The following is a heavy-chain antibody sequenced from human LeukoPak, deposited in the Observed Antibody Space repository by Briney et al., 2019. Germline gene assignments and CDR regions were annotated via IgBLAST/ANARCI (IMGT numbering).Heavy chain of an antibody. D-gene: IGHD5-12*01. CDR3: ARGGWLRLWGDY. V-gene: IGHV1-2*02. Sequence: AAVKVSCKASGYTFTGYYMHWVRHAPEQGLEWMGWINPNSGGTNYAQRFRGRVTMTWDTSISTGYMELSRLRSDDTVVYYCARGGWLRLWGDYWGQGILVTVSS. J-gene: IGHJ4*02. CDR2: INPNSGGT. CDR1: GYTFTGYY.